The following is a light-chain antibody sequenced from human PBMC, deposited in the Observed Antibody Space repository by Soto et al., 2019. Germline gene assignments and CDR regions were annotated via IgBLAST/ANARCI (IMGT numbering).Light chain of an antibody. Sequence: QSVLTQPASVSGSPGQSVTISCTGTSSDVGSYNLVSWYQQHPGKAPKLMIYEGSKRPSGVPNRFSGSKSGNTASLTISGLEDEDEADYCCCSGGGSRVFGGGTKVTVL. CDR2: EGS. CDR3: CSGGGSRV. J-gene: IGLJ3*02. CDR1: SSDVGSYNL. V-gene: IGLV2-23*01.